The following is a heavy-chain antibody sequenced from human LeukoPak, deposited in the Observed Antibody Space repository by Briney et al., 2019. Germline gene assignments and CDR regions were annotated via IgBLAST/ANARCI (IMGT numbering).Heavy chain of an antibody. V-gene: IGHV3-21*04. Sequence: GGSLRLSCAASGFTFSSYSMNWVRQAPGKGLEWVSSISSSSSYIYYADSVKGRFTISRDNAKNSLYLQMNSLRAEDTAVYYCARDYDILTGYYKSSGYWGQGTLVTVSS. J-gene: IGHJ4*02. CDR2: ISSSSSYI. CDR3: ARDYDILTGYYKSSGY. D-gene: IGHD3-9*01. CDR1: GFTFSSYS.